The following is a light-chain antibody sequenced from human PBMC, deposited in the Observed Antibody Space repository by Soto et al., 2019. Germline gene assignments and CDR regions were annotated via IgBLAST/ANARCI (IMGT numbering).Light chain of an antibody. Sequence: EIVMTQSPATLSVSPGERATLSCTASQSVSSNLAWYQQKAAQAPRLLIYGASTRATGIPARFSGSGSGTEFTLTISSLQSENFTIYYCQQNNNWPLIT. CDR2: GAS. V-gene: IGKV3-15*01. CDR1: QSVSSN. CDR3: QQNNNWPLIT. J-gene: IGKJ5*01.